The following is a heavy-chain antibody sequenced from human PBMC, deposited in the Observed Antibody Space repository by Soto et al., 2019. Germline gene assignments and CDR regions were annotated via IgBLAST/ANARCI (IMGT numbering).Heavy chain of an antibody. V-gene: IGHV3-23*01. D-gene: IGHD2-8*01. J-gene: IGHJ4*02. CDR2: ISGSGGGT. Sequence: EVQLLETGGAVVQPGGSLRLSCAASGLTFRSYAMSWVRQAPGKGLEWVSLISGSGGGTYYADSGKGRFTISRDNAKNTLYLQMNSLRAEDTAVFCCTKHLSNGSPDYWGQGTLVTVSS. CDR3: TKHLSNGSPDY. CDR1: GLTFRSYA.